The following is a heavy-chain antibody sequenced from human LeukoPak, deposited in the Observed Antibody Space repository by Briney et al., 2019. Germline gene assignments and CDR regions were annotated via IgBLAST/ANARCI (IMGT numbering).Heavy chain of an antibody. J-gene: IGHJ4*02. CDR3: ARGVRNSKLLWFGELSATPDY. D-gene: IGHD3-10*01. V-gene: IGHV1-18*01. CDR1: GYTFTSYG. Sequence: GASVKVSCKASGYTFTSYGISWVRQAPGQGLEWMGWVSAYNGNTNYAQKLQGRVTMTTDTSTSTAYMELRSLRSDDTAVYYCARGVRNSKLLWFGELSATPDYWGQGTLVTVSS. CDR2: VSAYNGNT.